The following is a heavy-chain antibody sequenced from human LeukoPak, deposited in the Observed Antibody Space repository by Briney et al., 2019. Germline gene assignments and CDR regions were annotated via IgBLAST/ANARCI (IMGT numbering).Heavy chain of an antibody. CDR2: ISGSGGST. D-gene: IGHD1-1*01. Sequence: GGSLRLSCAASGFTFSSYAMSWVRQAPGKGLEWVSAISGSGGSTHYADSVKGRFTISRDNSKNTLYLQMNSLRAEDTAVYYCAKNKDWNDEELDYWGQGTLVTVSS. J-gene: IGHJ4*02. CDR3: AKNKDWNDEELDY. V-gene: IGHV3-23*01. CDR1: GFTFSSYA.